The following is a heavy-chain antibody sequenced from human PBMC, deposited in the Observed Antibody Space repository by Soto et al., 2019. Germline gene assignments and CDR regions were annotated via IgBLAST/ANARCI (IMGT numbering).Heavy chain of an antibody. V-gene: IGHV1-18*01. CDR3: ARGRYGDY. J-gene: IGHJ4*02. CDR2: ISAHNGNT. Sequence: QVHLVQSGAEVKKPGASVKVSCKGSGYGFTTYGITWVRQAPGQGLEWMAWISAHNGNTDYAQNLQGRVTVTRDTSTSKAYMELRSLRSDDTAVYYCARGRYGDYCGQGALVTVSS. CDR1: GYGFTTYG. D-gene: IGHD1-1*01.